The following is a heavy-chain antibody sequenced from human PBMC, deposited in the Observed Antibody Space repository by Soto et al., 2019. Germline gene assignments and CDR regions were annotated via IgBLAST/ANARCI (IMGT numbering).Heavy chain of an antibody. V-gene: IGHV1-24*01. CDR2: FDPEDGGT. J-gene: IGHJ6*02. D-gene: IGHD6-13*01. CDR3: ATFNEAGYLTYYYGMDV. Sequence: ASVKVSCKVSGYTLTELSMHWVRQAPGKGLEWMGGFDPEDGGTIYAQKFQGRVTMTEDTSTDTAYMELSSLRSEDTAVYYCATFNEAGYLTYYYGMDVWGQGTMVTVSS. CDR1: GYTLTELS.